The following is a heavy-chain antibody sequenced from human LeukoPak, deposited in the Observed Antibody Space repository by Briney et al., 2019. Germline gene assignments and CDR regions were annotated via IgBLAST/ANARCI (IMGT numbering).Heavy chain of an antibody. D-gene: IGHD1-26*01. Sequence: SETLSLTCTVSGGSISSSSYYWSWIRQPPGKGLEWVGSIYHSGSTYYNPSLKSRVTISVDTSKNQFSLKLNSVTAADTAVYYCARAAWNSGGIDYWGQGTLVTVSS. CDR3: ARAAWNSGGIDY. J-gene: IGHJ4*02. CDR2: IYHSGST. CDR1: GGSISSSSYY. V-gene: IGHV4-39*07.